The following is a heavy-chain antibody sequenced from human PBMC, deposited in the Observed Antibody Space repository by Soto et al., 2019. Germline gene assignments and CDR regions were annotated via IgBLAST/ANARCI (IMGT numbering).Heavy chain of an antibody. CDR1: GDSVSSNSAA. D-gene: IGHD3-3*01. J-gene: IGHJ5*02. V-gene: IGHV6-1*01. Sequence: SQTLSLTCAISGDSVSSNSAAWNWIRQSPSRGLEWLGRTYYRSKWYNDYAVSVKSRIIITPDTSKNQFSLHLNSVTPEDTAVHYCARGLWSGYYSNWFDPWGQGTLVTVAS. CDR2: TYYRSKWYN. CDR3: ARGLWSGYYSNWFDP.